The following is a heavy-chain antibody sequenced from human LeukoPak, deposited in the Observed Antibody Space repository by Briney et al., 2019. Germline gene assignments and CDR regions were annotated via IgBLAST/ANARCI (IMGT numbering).Heavy chain of an antibody. J-gene: IGHJ4*02. CDR1: GGSISSYY. V-gene: IGHV4-4*07. CDR2: IYTSGST. Sequence: PSETLSLTCTVSGGSISSYYWSWIRQPAGKGLEWIGRIYTSGSTNYNPSLRSRVTISADTSKNHFSLKLTSVTAADTAVYYCARDQTYSGSGIYTYFDYWGQGILVTVSS. CDR3: ARDQTYSGSGIYTYFDY. D-gene: IGHD3-10*01.